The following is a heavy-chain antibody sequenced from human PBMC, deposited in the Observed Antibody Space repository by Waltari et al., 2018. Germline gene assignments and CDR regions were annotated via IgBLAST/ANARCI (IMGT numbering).Heavy chain of an antibody. CDR1: GGSLRRGCSY. Sequence: QVQLQESGPGLVKPSQPLSLTCTVSGGSLRRGCSYWCWIRQHPGKGLEWIGYIYYSGSTYYNPSLKSRVTISVDTSKNQFSLKLSSVTAADTAAYYCARGFIRSGYYTWGQGTLVTVSS. V-gene: IGHV4-31*03. D-gene: IGHD5-12*01. CDR2: IYYSGST. J-gene: IGHJ4*02. CDR3: ARGFIRSGYYT.